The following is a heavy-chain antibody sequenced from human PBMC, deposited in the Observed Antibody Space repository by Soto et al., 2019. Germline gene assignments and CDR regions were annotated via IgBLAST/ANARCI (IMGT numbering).Heavy chain of an antibody. J-gene: IGHJ4*02. CDR3: ARRAEAAAGKVSFDY. D-gene: IGHD6-13*01. Sequence: PSETQSLTCTVSGGSISSSSYYWGWIRQPPGKGLEWIGSIYYSGSTYYNPSLKSRVTISVDTSKNQFSLKLSSVTAADTAVYYCARRAEAAAGKVSFDYWGQGTLVTVSS. V-gene: IGHV4-39*01. CDR1: GGSISSSSYY. CDR2: IYYSGST.